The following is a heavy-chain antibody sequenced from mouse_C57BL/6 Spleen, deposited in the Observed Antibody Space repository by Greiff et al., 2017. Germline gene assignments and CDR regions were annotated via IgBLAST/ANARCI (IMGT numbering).Heavy chain of an antibody. Sequence: EVQLQQSGPELVKPGASVKISCKASGYSFTGYYMNWVKQSPEKSLEWIGEINPSTGGTTYNQKFKAKATLTVDKSSSTAYMQLKSLTSEDSAVYYCARSGYDALYYFDYWGQGTTLTVSS. J-gene: IGHJ2*01. CDR2: INPSTGGT. CDR1: GYSFTGYY. V-gene: IGHV1-42*01. CDR3: ARSGYDALYYFDY. D-gene: IGHD2-2*01.